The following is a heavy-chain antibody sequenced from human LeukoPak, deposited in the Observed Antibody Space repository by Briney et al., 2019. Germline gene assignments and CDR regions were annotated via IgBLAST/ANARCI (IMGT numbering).Heavy chain of an antibody. CDR2: INPNSGGT. CDR3: ARAPRWSGYDDPFDY. J-gene: IGHJ4*02. CDR1: GYTFTGYY. D-gene: IGHD5-12*01. Sequence: ASVKVSCTASGYTFTGYYMHWVRQAPGQGLEWMGWINPNSGGTNYAQTFQGRVTMTRDTSISTAYMELSRLRSDDTAVYYCARAPRWSGYDDPFDYWGQGTLVTVSS. V-gene: IGHV1-2*02.